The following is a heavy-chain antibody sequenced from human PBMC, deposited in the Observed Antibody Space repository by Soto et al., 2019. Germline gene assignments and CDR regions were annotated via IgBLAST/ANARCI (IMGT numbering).Heavy chain of an antibody. CDR2: INSDGSST. CDR3: ARDGHLWFGETNGDY. V-gene: IGHV3-74*01. D-gene: IGHD3-10*01. Sequence: EVQLVESGGGLVQPGGSLRLSCAASGFTFSSYWMHWVRQAPGKGLVWVSRINSDGSSTSYADSVKGRFTISRDNAKNTLYLQMNSLRAEDTAVYYCARDGHLWFGETNGDYWGQGTLVTVSS. CDR1: GFTFSSYW. J-gene: IGHJ4*02.